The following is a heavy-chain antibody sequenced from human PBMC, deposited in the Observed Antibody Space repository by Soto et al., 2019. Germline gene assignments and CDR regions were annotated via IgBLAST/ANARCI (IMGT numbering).Heavy chain of an antibody. CDR2: IYYSGST. CDR3: ARQIYCGGDCYWYFDL. J-gene: IGHJ2*01. CDR1: GGSISSSSYY. D-gene: IGHD2-21*02. Sequence: SETLSLTCTVSGGSISSSSYYWGWIRQPPGKGLEWIGSIYYSGSTYYNPSLKSRVTISVDTSKNQFSLKLSSVTAADTAVYYCARQIYCGGDCYWYFDLWGRGTLVTVS. V-gene: IGHV4-39*01.